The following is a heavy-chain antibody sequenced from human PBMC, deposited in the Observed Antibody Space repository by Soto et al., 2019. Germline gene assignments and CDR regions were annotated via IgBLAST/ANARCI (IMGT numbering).Heavy chain of an antibody. J-gene: IGHJ4*02. CDR1: GFSLTTTHMG. CDR3: AHAGDYDLLSFDH. Sequence: QITLKESGPPLVRPAQTLTLTCAFSGFSLTTTHMGVAWIRQPPGKALEWLALIYWDDDKRYSPSLKNRLAISKDTSRNLVVLTITNMNPEDTGTYFCAHAGDYDLLSFDHWGPGTLVTVSS. V-gene: IGHV2-5*02. CDR2: IYWDDDK. D-gene: IGHD4-17*01.